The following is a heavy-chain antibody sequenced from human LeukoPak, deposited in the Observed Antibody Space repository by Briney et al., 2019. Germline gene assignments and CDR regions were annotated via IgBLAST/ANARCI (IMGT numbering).Heavy chain of an antibody. J-gene: IGHJ4*02. CDR2: ISDSGGGT. Sequence: PGGSLRLSCAVSGITLSNYGMSWVRQAPGKGLEWVAGISDSGGGTNYADSVKGRFTISRDNPKNTLYLQMNSLRAEDTAVYFCAKRGVVIRVILVGFHKEAYYFASWSQGALVTVSS. CDR1: GITLSNYG. V-gene: IGHV3-23*01. CDR3: AKRGVVIRVILVGFHKEAYYFAS. D-gene: IGHD3-22*01.